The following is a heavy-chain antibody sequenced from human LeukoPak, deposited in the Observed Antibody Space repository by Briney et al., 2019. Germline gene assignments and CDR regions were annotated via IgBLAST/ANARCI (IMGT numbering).Heavy chain of an antibody. CDR1: GGTFSSYA. CDR3: ARETQVLRYFGV. D-gene: IGHD3-9*01. V-gene: IGHV1-69*01. CDR2: IIPIFGTA. J-gene: IGHJ6*02. Sequence: SVKVSCKASGGTFSSYAISWVRQAPGQGLEWMGGIIPIFGTANYAQKFQGRVTITADESTSTAYMELSSLRSEDTAVYYCARETQVLRYFGVWGQGTTVTVSS.